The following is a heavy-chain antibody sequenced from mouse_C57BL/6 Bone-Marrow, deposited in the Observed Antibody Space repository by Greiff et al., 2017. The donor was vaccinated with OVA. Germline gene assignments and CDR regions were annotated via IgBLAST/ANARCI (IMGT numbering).Heavy chain of an antibody. J-gene: IGHJ4*01. CDR1: GFTFSSYA. CDR2: ISSGGDYI. Sequence: DVKLVESGAGLVKPGGSLKLSSAASGFTFSSYAMSWVRQTPEKRLEWVAYISSGGDYIYYADTVKGRFTISRDNARNTLYLQMSSLKSEDTAMYYCTRLLDAMDYWGQGTSVTVSS. V-gene: IGHV5-9-1*02. CDR3: TRLLDAMDY. D-gene: IGHD2-1*01.